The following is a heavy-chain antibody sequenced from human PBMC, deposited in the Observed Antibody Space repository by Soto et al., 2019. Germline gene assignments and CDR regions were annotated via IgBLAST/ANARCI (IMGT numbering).Heavy chain of an antibody. CDR2: IIPIFGTA. D-gene: IGHD3-22*01. J-gene: IGHJ4*02. CDR3: ARDFSMVVVAPGY. Sequence: SVKVSCKASGGTFSSYAISWVRQAPGQGLEWMGGIIPIFGTANYAQKFQGRVTITADESTSTAYMELSSLRSEDTAVYYGARDFSMVVVAPGYWGQGSLVTVSS. V-gene: IGHV1-69*13. CDR1: GGTFSSYA.